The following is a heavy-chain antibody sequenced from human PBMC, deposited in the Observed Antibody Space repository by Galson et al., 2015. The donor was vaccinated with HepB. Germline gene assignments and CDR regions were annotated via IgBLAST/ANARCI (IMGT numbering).Heavy chain of an antibody. CDR2: IERKSDGGTT. CDR3: ATGGHYFGA. CDR1: EFSMSDAW. J-gene: IGHJ4*02. D-gene: IGHD3-10*01. Sequence: SLRLSCAGSEFSMSDAWMSWIRQAPGRGLEWIGRIERKSDGGTTDYGAPLKGRVSISRDESQNTLNMLMNGLDTEDTAIYHCATGGHYFGAWGQGTLVTVSS. V-gene: IGHV3-15*04.